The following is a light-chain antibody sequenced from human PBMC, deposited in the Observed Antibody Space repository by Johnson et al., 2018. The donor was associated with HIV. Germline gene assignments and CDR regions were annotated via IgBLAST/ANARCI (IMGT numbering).Light chain of an antibody. CDR3: GTWASSLSAGEV. CDR1: SSNIGNNY. Sequence: QSVLTQPPSVSAAPGQKVTISCSGSSSNIGNNYVSWYQQLPGTAPKLLIYENNKRPSGIPDRFSGSKSGTSATLGITGLQTGDEAAYYCGTWASSLSAGEVFGTGTKVTVL. CDR2: ENN. V-gene: IGLV1-51*02. J-gene: IGLJ1*01.